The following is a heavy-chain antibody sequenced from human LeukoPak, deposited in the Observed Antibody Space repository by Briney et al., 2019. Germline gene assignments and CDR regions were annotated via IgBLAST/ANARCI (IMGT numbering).Heavy chain of an antibody. CDR2: INAGNGNT. D-gene: IGHD1-26*01. J-gene: IGHJ4*02. V-gene: IGHV1-3*01. CDR3: ARVVGATIYVFDY. CDR1: GYTFTSYA. Sequence: GASVKVSCKASGYTFTSYALHWVRQAPGQRLEWMGWINAGNGNTKYSQKFQGRITINRDTSANTAYMELSSLRSEDSAAYYCARVVGATIYVFDYWGQGTLVTVSS.